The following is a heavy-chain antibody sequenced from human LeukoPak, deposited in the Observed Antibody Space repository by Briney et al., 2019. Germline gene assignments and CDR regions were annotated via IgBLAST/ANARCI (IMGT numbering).Heavy chain of an antibody. V-gene: IGHV6-1*01. CDR1: GDSDSSNSAA. CDR3: ARVSYGYSSAYDY. Sequence: SQTLSLTCAISGDSDSSNSAAWNWITQSPSSGLEWLGRTYYRSKWYNDYAVSVKSRITINPDTSKNQFSLQLNSVTPEDTAVYYCARVSYGYSSAYDYWGQGTLVTVSS. D-gene: IGHD5-18*01. J-gene: IGHJ4*02. CDR2: TYYRSKWYN.